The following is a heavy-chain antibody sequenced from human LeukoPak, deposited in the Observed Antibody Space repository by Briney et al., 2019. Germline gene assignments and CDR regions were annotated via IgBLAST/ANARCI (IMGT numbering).Heavy chain of an antibody. CDR2: INHSGST. V-gene: IGHV4-34*01. CDR1: GGSFSGHY. CDR3: ARVPGYNYADV. Sequence: SETLSLTCAVYGGSFSGHYWSWIRQPPGKGLEWIGEINHSGSTNYNPSLKSRVTISVDTSKNHFSLKLTSMTAADTAVYYCARVPGYNYADVWGKGTTVTVSS. J-gene: IGHJ6*04. D-gene: IGHD5-18*01.